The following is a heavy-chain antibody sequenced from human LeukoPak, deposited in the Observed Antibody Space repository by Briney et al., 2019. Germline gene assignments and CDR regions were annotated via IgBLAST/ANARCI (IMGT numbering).Heavy chain of an antibody. CDR3: AANTVTSPFDY. CDR1: GFTFSSYW. Sequence: GGSQRLSCAASGFTFSSYWMSWVRQAPGKGLEWVANIKQDGSEKYYVDSVKGRFTISRDNAKNSLYLQMNSQRAEDTAVYYCAANTVTSPFDYWGQGTLVTVSS. D-gene: IGHD4-17*01. V-gene: IGHV3-7*01. J-gene: IGHJ4*02. CDR2: IKQDGSEK.